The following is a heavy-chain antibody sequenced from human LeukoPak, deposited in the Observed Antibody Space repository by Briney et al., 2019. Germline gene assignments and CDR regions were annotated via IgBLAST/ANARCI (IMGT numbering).Heavy chain of an antibody. CDR3: AKIPYSSGWVQNWFDP. Sequence: GGSLRLSCAASGFTFSSTSMSWVRQAPGKGLEWVAVTVGGGDGTYYADSVKGRFTISRDNSNNTLYLQMNSLRAEDTAVYYCAKIPYSSGWVQNWFDPWGQGTLVTVSS. CDR2: TVGGGDGT. CDR1: GFTFSSTS. D-gene: IGHD6-19*01. J-gene: IGHJ5*02. V-gene: IGHV3-23*01.